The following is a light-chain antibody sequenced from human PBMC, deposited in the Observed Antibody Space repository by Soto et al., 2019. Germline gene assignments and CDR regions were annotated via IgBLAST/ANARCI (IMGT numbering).Light chain of an antibody. CDR3: QSYDRSLSGYV. J-gene: IGLJ1*01. V-gene: IGLV2-14*01. Sequence: QSALTQPASVSGSLGQSITISCTGTSSDVGAYNYVSWYQQQPGKAPKLMISEVSNRPSGVSNRFSGSKSGNTASLIISGLQAEDEADYYCQSYDRSLSGYVFGTGTKVTVL. CDR2: EVS. CDR1: SSDVGAYNY.